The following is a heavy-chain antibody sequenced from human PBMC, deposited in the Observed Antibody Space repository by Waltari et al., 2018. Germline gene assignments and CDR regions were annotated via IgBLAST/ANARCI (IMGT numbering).Heavy chain of an antibody. CDR2: IYHYGTD. CDR3: TRQTLGYCTSAACRRLEA. V-gene: IGHV4-38-2*01. D-gene: IGHD2-8*02. Sequence: QVQLQESGPRLVKPSETLSLTCDVSGYAINSGCYWGWFRQAPEKGREWTANIYHYGTDFYTPSLTSQVTTSMDTSKNQISLKLKSVTAADTAVYYCTRQTLGYCTSAACRRLEAWGQGTLVTVSS. J-gene: IGHJ5*02. CDR1: GYAINSGCY.